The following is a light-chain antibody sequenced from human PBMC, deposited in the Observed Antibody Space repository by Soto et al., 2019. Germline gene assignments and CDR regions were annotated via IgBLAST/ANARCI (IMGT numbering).Light chain of an antibody. CDR3: QQYYNWPRT. CDR1: QSLGSD. V-gene: IGKV3-15*01. CDR2: AAS. J-gene: IGKJ1*01. Sequence: EIVMTQSPGTLSLSPGDTATLSCRASQSLGSDLAWYQQKPGQAPSLLIFAASARPTGIPARISGSGSGTEFTLTISSLRSEDFAVYFCQQYYNWPRTFGQGTKVEI.